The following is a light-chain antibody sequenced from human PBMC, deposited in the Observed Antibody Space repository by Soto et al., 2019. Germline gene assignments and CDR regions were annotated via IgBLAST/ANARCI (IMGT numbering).Light chain of an antibody. CDR2: KAS. V-gene: IGKV1-5*03. CDR1: QSIGTW. Sequence: DIQMTQSPSTLSASVGDRVTITCRASQSIGTWLAWYQQKPGKAPKLLIYKASSLQSGVPSRFSGSGSGTEFTLTISSLQPDDFATYYCQQYHTYRTFGQGTKVEI. CDR3: QQYHTYRT. J-gene: IGKJ1*01.